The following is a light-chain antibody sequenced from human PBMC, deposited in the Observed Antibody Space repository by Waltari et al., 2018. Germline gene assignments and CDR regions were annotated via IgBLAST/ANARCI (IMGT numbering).Light chain of an antibody. V-gene: IGLV2-14*01. CDR2: DVS. CDR1: SSDVGGYKY. Sequence: QSALTQPASVSGSPGQSITISCTGTSSDVGGYKYVSWYQQHPGKAPKLMIYDVSKRPSGVPNRFSGSKSGNTASLTISGLQAEDEADYFCSSYTSSSTYVFGTGTKVTVL. J-gene: IGLJ1*01. CDR3: SSYTSSSTYV.